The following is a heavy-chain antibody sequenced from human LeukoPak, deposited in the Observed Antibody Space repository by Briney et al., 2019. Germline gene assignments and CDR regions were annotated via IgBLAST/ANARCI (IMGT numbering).Heavy chain of an antibody. J-gene: IGHJ3*02. CDR2: INPNSGGT. CDR1: GYTFTGYY. V-gene: IGHV1-2*02. Sequence: GASVKVSCKASGYTFTGYYMHWVRQAPGQGLEWMGWINPNSGGTNYAQKFQGRVTMTRDTSISTAYMELSRLRSDDTAVYYCARRYVSWSSSWSDAFDIWGQGTMVTVSS. D-gene: IGHD6-13*01. CDR3: ARRYVSWSSSWSDAFDI.